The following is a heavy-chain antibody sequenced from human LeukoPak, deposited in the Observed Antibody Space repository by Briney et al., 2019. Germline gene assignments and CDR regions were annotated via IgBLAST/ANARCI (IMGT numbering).Heavy chain of an antibody. CDR2: INPNSGGI. V-gene: IGHV1-2*02. Sequence: ASVKVSCKASGYTFTAYYMHWVRQAPGQGLEWMGWINPNSGGINYAQKFQGRVTMTRDTSISTAYMELSRLRSDDTAVYYCARGFGASGSGTYYSYWGQGTLVTVSS. J-gene: IGHJ4*02. CDR3: ARGFGASGSGTYYSY. CDR1: GYTFTAYY. D-gene: IGHD3-10*01.